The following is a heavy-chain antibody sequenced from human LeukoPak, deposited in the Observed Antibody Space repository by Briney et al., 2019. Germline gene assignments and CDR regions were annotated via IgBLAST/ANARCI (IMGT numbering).Heavy chain of an antibody. CDR2: IRSKANSYAT. Sequence: GGSLRLSCAASGFTFSGSAMHWVRKASGKGLEWVGRIRSKANSYATAYAASVKGRFTNSRDDSKNTAYLQMNSLKTEDTAVYYCTRQGIAVAGTIGFDYWGQGSLVTVSS. D-gene: IGHD6-19*01. V-gene: IGHV3-73*01. J-gene: IGHJ4*02. CDR1: GFTFSGSA. CDR3: TRQGIAVAGTIGFDY.